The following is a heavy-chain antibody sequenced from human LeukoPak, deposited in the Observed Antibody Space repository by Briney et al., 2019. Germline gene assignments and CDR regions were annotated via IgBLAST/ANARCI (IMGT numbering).Heavy chain of an antibody. CDR2: INPNSGGT. D-gene: IGHD1-1*01. CDR3: ARDQSTSFSHSYNFDY. J-gene: IGHJ4*02. Sequence: ASVKVSCKASGYTFTGYYIHWVRQAPGQGLEWMGWINPNSGGTNYAQKFQGRVTMTRDTSISTAYMELTRLTSDDTAVYFCARDQSTSFSHSYNFDYWGQGTLVTVSS. CDR1: GYTFTGYY. V-gene: IGHV1-2*02.